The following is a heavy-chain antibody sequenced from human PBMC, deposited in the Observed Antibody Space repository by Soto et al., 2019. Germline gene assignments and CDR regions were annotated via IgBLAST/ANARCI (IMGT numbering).Heavy chain of an antibody. CDR1: GFSLSTSGVG. CDR2: IYWDDDK. D-gene: IGHD2-21*02. V-gene: IGHV2-5*02. Sequence: QITLKESGPTLVKPTQTLTLTCTFSGFSLSTSGVGVGWIRQPPGKALEWLALIYWDDDKRYSPSLRSRLTISKDTSKNQVVLTMTNMAPVDTAPYYCIQSRCGGDCLQSSASHYYYGMDVWGQGTTVTVSS. J-gene: IGHJ6*01. CDR3: IQSRCGGDCLQSSASHYYYGMDV.